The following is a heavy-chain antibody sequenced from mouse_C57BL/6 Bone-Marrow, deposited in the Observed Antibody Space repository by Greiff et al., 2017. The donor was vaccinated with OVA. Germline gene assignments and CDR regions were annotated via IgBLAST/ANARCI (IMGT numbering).Heavy chain of an antibody. CDR3: ASEPIYYYGSSYVGLDY. Sequence: VQLQQPGAELVMPGASVKLSCKASGYTFTSYWMHWVKQRPGQGLEWIGEIDPSDSYTNYNQKFKGKSTLTVDKSSSTAYMQLSSLTSEDSAVYYCASEPIYYYGSSYVGLDYWGQGTTLTVSS. V-gene: IGHV1-69*01. J-gene: IGHJ2*01. CDR1: GYTFTSYW. CDR2: IDPSDSYT. D-gene: IGHD1-1*01.